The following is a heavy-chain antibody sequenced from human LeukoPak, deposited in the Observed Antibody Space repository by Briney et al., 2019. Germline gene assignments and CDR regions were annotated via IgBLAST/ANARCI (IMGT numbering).Heavy chain of an antibody. Sequence: SVKVSCKASGGTFSSYAVSWVRQAPGQGLEWMGRIIPILGITNYAQKFQGRATITADKSTSTAYMELSSLRSEDTAVYYCARDRGTGTTWSFSDYWGQGTLVTVSS. CDR1: GGTFSSYA. J-gene: IGHJ4*02. D-gene: IGHD1-7*01. CDR2: IIPILGIT. V-gene: IGHV1-69*04. CDR3: ARDRGTGTTWSFSDY.